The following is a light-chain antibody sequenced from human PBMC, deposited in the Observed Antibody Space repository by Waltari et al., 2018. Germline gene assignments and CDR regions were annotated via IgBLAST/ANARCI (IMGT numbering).Light chain of an antibody. V-gene: IGLV2-23*01. CDR3: SSFATSGIWV. CDR1: NSDSGNYNP. Sequence: SALTQPAPLSGSPGQSFPTPCTGTNSDSGNYNPVSWSHQDPGKAPKLVIDEYSQRPSGVSHRFSGSKSGNTASLTISGLQADDESDFHCSSFATSGIWVFGGGTRLTVL. J-gene: IGLJ3*02. CDR2: EYS.